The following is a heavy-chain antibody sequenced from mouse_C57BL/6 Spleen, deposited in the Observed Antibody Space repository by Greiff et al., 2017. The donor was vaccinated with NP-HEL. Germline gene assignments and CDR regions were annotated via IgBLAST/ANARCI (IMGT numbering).Heavy chain of an antibody. V-gene: IGHV1-22*01. CDR2: INPNNGGT. D-gene: IGHD2-4*01. CDR3: AREYYDYDETGFAY. CDR1: GYTFTDYN. Sequence: EVQLQQSGPELVKPGASVKMSCKASGYTFTDYNMHWVKQSHGKSLEWIGYINPNNGGTSYNQKFTGKATWTVNKSSITANMEIRSLTSEDAAVYYCAREYYDYDETGFAYWGQGTLVTVSA. J-gene: IGHJ3*01.